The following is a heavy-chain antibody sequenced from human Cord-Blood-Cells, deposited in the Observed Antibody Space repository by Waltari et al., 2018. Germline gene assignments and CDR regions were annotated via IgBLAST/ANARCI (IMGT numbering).Heavy chain of an antibody. CDR1: GGSFSGYY. J-gene: IGHJ4*02. CDR3: ARGPWTGNDY. V-gene: IGHV4-34*01. CDR2: SKHSGSN. D-gene: IGHD3-9*01. Sequence: QVQLQQWGAGLLKPSETLSLTCAVYGGSFSGYYWSWIRQPPGKGLEWIGQSKHSGSNTSRTSLKSRVTISVDTSKTQFSRKVSAVTAADTAVYYCARGPWTGNDYWGQGTLVTVSS.